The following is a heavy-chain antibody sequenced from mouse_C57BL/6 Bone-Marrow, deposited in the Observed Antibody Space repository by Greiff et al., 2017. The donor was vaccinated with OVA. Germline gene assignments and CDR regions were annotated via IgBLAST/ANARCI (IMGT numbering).Heavy chain of an antibody. CDR1: GFTFSDYY. CDR2: ISNGGGST. V-gene: IGHV5-12*01. J-gene: IGHJ2*01. D-gene: IGHD1-1*01. Sequence: EVQLVESGGGLVQPGGSLKLSCAASGFTFSDYYMYWVRQTPEKRLEWVAYISNGGGSTYYPDTVKGRFTISRDNAKNTLYLQMSRLKSEDTAMYYCARQGYYGPDYWGQGTTLTVSS. CDR3: ARQGYYGPDY.